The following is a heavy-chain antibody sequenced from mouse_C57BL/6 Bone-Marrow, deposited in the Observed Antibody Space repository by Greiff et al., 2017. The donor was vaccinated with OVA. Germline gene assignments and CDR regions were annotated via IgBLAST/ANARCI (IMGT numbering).Heavy chain of an antibody. CDR1: GYTFTSYW. J-gene: IGHJ3*01. CDR2: IPPNSGST. Sequence: VQLQQPGAELVKPGASVKLSCKASGYTFTSYWMHWVKQRPGQGLEWIGMIPPNSGSTNYNEKFKSKATLTVAKSSSTAYMPLSSLTSEDSAVYYCVYYDYLAWFAYWGQGTLVTVSA. D-gene: IGHD2-4*01. CDR3: VYYDYLAWFAY. V-gene: IGHV1-64*01.